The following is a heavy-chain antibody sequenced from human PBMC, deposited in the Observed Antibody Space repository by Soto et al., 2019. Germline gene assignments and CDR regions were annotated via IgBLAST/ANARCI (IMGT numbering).Heavy chain of an antibody. D-gene: IGHD2-2*01. CDR1: GFTFSSYA. J-gene: IGHJ6*02. V-gene: IGHV3-30-3*01. CDR2: ISYDGSNK. Sequence: QVQLVESGGGVVQPGRSLRLSCAASGFTFSSYAMHWVRQAPGKGLEWVAVISYDGSNKYYADSVKGRFTISRDNSKNTLYLQMKSLRAEDTAVYYCARDASAVVPAASGPPDYYYGMDVWGQGTTVTVSS. CDR3: ARDASAVVPAASGPPDYYYGMDV.